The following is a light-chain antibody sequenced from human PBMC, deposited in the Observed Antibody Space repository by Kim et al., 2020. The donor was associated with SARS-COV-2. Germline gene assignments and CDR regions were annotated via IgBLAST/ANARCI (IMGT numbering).Light chain of an antibody. CDR2: DVS. CDR3: CSYASSWV. CDR1: SSDVGGYNY. J-gene: IGLJ3*02. V-gene: IGLV2-11*01. Sequence: QSALTQPGSVSGSPGQSVTISCTGTSSDVGGYNYVSWYQQHPGKAPKLMIYDVSNRPSGVPNRFSGSKSGNTASLTISGLQAEDEADYYCCSYASSWVFGGGTQVTVL.